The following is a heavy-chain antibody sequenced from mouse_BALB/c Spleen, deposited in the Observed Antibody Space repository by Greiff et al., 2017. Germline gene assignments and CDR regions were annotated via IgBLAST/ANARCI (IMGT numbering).Heavy chain of an antibody. J-gene: IGHJ2*01. CDR1: GYTFTDYN. CDR2: INPNNGGT. CDR3: ARLEYGNYGFDY. D-gene: IGHD2-10*02. Sequence: EVQLQQSGPELVKPGASVKIPCKASGYTFTDYNMGWVKQSHGKSLEWIGDINPNNGGTIYNQKFKGKATLTVDKSSSTAYMELRSLTSEDTAVYYCARLEYGNYGFDYWGQGTTLTVSS. V-gene: IGHV1-18*01.